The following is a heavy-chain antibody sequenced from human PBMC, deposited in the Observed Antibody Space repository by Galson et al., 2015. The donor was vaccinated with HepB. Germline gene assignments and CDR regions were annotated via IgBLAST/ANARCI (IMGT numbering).Heavy chain of an antibody. D-gene: IGHD6-25*01. V-gene: IGHV4-38-2*02. CDR1: GHSVNSAYF. CDR2: LFLIGDP. J-gene: IGHJ4*02. CDR3: PGLPFIAAASLLDS. Sequence: TLSLTCKVSGHSVNSAYFWAWIRPPPGKGLEWIGTLFLIGDPKYNRSLKSRVRISMDSSRNVFFLKLQSVTAAATAVYYCPGLPFIAAASLLDSWGRGTLVIVPS.